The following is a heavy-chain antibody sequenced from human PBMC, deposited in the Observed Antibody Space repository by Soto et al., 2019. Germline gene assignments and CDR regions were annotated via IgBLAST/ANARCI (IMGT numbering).Heavy chain of an antibody. CDR2: IYPSDSDT. J-gene: IGHJ6*02. Sequence: PGESLKISGNGSGYSFSTVWIGWVRQMPGKGLEWMGIIYPSDSDTRYSPSFQGQVTISADKSSRTAYLQWSSLRASDSAMYYCARLPQDYYYHGMDVWGQGTKVTVSS. V-gene: IGHV5-51*01. CDR1: GYSFSTVW. CDR3: ARLPQDYYYHGMDV.